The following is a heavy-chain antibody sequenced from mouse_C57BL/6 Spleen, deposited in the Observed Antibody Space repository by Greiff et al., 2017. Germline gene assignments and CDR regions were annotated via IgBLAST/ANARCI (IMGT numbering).Heavy chain of an antibody. CDR3: SITAYYYFDY. D-gene: IGHD1-3*01. Sequence: EVKVEESGGGLVQPGGSMTLSCAASGFTFSDACMDWVRQYPETGLEWVSEIRNKANNHASYYAESVKGRFTSTRDDSNSSVLLQMYSSIAEDAGIYYYSITAYYYFDYWGQGTTLTVSS. V-gene: IGHV6-6*01. J-gene: IGHJ2*01. CDR1: GFTFSDAC. CDR2: IRNKANNHAS.